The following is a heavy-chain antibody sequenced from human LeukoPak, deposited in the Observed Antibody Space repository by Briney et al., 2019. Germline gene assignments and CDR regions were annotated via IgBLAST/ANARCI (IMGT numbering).Heavy chain of an antibody. CDR3: ARRVVVTAIPEVAWFDP. J-gene: IGHJ5*02. V-gene: IGHV1-18*01. D-gene: IGHD2-21*02. Sequence: ASVKVSCKASGYTFTSYGISWVRQAPGQGLEWMGWISAYNGNTNYAQKLQGRVTMTTDTSTSTAYMELRSLRSDDTAVYYCARRVVVTAIPEVAWFDPWGQGTLVTVSS. CDR1: GYTFTSYG. CDR2: ISAYNGNT.